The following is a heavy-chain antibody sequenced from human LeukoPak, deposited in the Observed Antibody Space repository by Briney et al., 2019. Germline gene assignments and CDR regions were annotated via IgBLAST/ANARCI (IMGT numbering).Heavy chain of an antibody. CDR1: GFTFSSYG. J-gene: IGHJ3*02. D-gene: IGHD3-22*01. V-gene: IGHV3-33*01. Sequence: PGGSLRLSCAASGFTFSSYGMHWVRQAPGKGLEWVAIIWYDGSKKYYADSVKGRFTVSRDNSENTLYLQINSLRAEDTAVYYCARGRYDSSGKEAFDIWGQGTMVTVSS. CDR3: ARGRYDSSGKEAFDI. CDR2: IWYDGSKK.